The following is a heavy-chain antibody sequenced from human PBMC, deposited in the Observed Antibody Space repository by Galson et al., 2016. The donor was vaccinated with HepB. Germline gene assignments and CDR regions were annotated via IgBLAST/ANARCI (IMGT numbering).Heavy chain of an antibody. Sequence: QSGAEVKKPGESLKISCQASGYSFTNYWTAWVRRVPGRGLEWMGLINPSDSDTRYSPSFQGQVTISADKSATTAYLVWSSLNVSDTATYYCAIHRAAGGNYYYGMDVWGQGTTVTVSS. D-gene: IGHD6-13*01. CDR1: GYSFTNYW. CDR2: INPSDSDT. J-gene: IGHJ6*02. CDR3: AIHRAAGGNYYYGMDV. V-gene: IGHV5-51*01.